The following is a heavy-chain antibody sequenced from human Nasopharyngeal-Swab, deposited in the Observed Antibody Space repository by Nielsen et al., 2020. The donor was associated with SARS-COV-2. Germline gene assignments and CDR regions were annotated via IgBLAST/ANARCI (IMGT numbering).Heavy chain of an antibody. Sequence: SETLSLTCTVSGGSISSGSYYWSWIRQPAGKGLEWIGRIYTSGCTNYNPSLKSRVTISVDTSKNQFSLKLSSVTAADTAVYYCARDGGYYDSSGYYYLDYWGQGTLVTVSS. V-gene: IGHV4-61*02. CDR3: ARDGGYYDSSGYYYLDY. CDR2: IYTSGCT. J-gene: IGHJ4*02. CDR1: GGSISSGSYY. D-gene: IGHD3-22*01.